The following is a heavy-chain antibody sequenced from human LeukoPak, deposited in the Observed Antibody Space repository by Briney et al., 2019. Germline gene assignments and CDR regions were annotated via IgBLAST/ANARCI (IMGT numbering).Heavy chain of an antibody. Sequence: GGSLRLSCAASGFTFSSYAMSWARQAPGKGLEWVSAISGSGGSTYYADSVKGRFTISRDNSKNTLYLQMNILRAEDTAVYYCAKDLSIWFGDFPDAFDIWGQGTMVTVSS. CDR1: GFTFSSYA. D-gene: IGHD3-10*01. CDR2: ISGSGGST. CDR3: AKDLSIWFGDFPDAFDI. V-gene: IGHV3-23*01. J-gene: IGHJ3*02.